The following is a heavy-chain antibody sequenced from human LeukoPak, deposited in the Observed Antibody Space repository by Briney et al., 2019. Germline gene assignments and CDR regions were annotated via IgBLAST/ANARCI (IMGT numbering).Heavy chain of an antibody. Sequence: PSETLSLTCTVSGGSISSYYWGWIRQPPGKGLEWIGSIYYSGSTYYNPSLKSRVTISVDTSKNQFSLKLSSVTAADTAVYYCARRRVVGATGPLYYYGMDVWGQGTTVTVSS. D-gene: IGHD1-26*01. CDR3: ARRRVVGATGPLYYYGMDV. V-gene: IGHV4-39*07. CDR1: GGSISSYY. CDR2: IYYSGST. J-gene: IGHJ6*02.